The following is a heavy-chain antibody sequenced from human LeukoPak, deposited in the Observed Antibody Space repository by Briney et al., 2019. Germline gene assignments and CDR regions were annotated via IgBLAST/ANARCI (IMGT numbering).Heavy chain of an antibody. V-gene: IGHV1-46*01. Sequence: ASVNLSCNASGYSFTIYYIHWVRQAPGQGLKWMGIINPSASSASYDYKFPGRRSLTRDMSTSTDYMELSSLRAEDTGVYYCARDNSMGDNAWWFDPWGQGTLVTVSS. CDR2: INPSASSA. CDR1: GYSFTIYY. D-gene: IGHD1-26*01. CDR3: ARDNSMGDNAWWFDP. J-gene: IGHJ5*02.